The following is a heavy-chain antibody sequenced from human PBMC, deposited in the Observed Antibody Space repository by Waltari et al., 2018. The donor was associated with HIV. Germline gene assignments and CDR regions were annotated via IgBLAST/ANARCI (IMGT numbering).Heavy chain of an antibody. CDR2: VSHGGNTI. Sequence: SGFTSSRFSFHWVRRAPGKGLQWVALVSHGGNTIYYRDSGKGRFTISRDDAKSPLYLHMQGLRTEDSATSYGARDEKVSSFDFLAGFSGPVNWFDAWGQGTVVTVS. D-gene: IGHD3-3*01. V-gene: IGHV3-33*05. CDR3: ARDEKVSSFDFLAGFSGPVNWFDA. CDR1: GFTSSRFS. J-gene: IGHJ5*02.